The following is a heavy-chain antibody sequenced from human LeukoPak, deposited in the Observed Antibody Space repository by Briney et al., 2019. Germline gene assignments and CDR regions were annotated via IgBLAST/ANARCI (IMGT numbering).Heavy chain of an antibody. CDR1: GHTFTGYY. J-gene: IGHJ4*02. Sequence: ASVKVSCKASGHTFTGYYMHWVRQAPGQGLEWMGWINTNSGDTNYAQKFQGRVTMTRDTSINTAYMDLIRLTSDDTAVYYCARASVDHWGQGTLVTVSS. CDR3: ARASVDH. D-gene: IGHD2-21*01. V-gene: IGHV1-2*02. CDR2: INTNSGDT.